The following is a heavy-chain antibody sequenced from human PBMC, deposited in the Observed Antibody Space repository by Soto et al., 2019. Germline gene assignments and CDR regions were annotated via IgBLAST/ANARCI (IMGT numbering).Heavy chain of an antibody. J-gene: IGHJ4*02. V-gene: IGHV3-30*18. CDR3: AKDPSRGEWFYYFDY. D-gene: IGHD3-3*01. CDR2: ISYDGSNK. Sequence: QVQLVESGGGVVQPGRSLRLSCAASGFTFSSYGMHWVRQAPGKGLEWVAVISYDGSNKYYADSVKGRFTISRDNSKNTLYLQMNSLRAEDTAVYYCAKDPSRGEWFYYFDYWGQGTLVTVSS. CDR1: GFTFSSYG.